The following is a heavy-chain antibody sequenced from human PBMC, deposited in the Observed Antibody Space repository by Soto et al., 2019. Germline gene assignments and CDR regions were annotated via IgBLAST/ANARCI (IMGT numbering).Heavy chain of an antibody. CDR3: ANVPYSSGWYGLS. CDR2: ISYDGSDK. D-gene: IGHD6-19*01. CDR1: GFTFSSYG. V-gene: IGHV3-30*18. Sequence: QVQLVESGGGVVQPGRSLRLSCAASGFTFSSYGMHWVRQPPGKGLEWVAIISYDGSDKYYADSVKGRFTISRDNSKNTLYLQMNSLRGDDTAVYYCANVPYSSGWYGLSWGQRTLVTVSS. J-gene: IGHJ4*02.